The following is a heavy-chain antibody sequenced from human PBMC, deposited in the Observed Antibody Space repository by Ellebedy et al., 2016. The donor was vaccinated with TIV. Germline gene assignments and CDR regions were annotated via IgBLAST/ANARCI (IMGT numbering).Heavy chain of an antibody. CDR2: ILSDGSQQ. D-gene: IGHD2-8*01. J-gene: IGHJ3*01. CDR3: ARDDALEGNGFDF. V-gene: IGHV3-33*01. CDR1: GFTFRSYG. Sequence: GESLKISCAASGFTFRSYGMHWVRQAPGKGLEWLAVILSDGSQQHYADSVRGRFTISRDNSKNTLFLEINRLRAEDTALYYCARDDALEGNGFDFWGQGTMLTVSS.